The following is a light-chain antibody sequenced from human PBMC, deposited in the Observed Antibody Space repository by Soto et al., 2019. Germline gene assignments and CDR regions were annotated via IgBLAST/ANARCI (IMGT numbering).Light chain of an antibody. Sequence: QSALTRPAPVSGAPVHSITISCTGTSSDVVNYNYVSWYQQHPGKAPKLMIHDVSNRPSGVSNRFSGSKSGNTASLTISGLQPEDEADYYCSSYTTSNTRQIVFGTGTKVTVL. J-gene: IGLJ1*01. CDR2: DVS. V-gene: IGLV2-14*01. CDR1: SSDVVNYNY. CDR3: SSYTTSNTRQIV.